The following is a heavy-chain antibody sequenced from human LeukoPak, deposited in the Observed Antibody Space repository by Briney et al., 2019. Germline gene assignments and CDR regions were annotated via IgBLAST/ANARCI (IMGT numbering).Heavy chain of an antibody. CDR3: ARTAPTLAYDY. Sequence: GESLKISSKGPGYSFTSYWIGWVRQMPGKGLEWMGIIYPGDSDTRYSPSFQGQVTISADKSISTAYLQWSSLKASDTAMYYCARTAPTLAYDYWGQGTLVTVSS. V-gene: IGHV5-51*01. D-gene: IGHD3-16*01. CDR1: GYSFTSYW. J-gene: IGHJ4*02. CDR2: IYPGDSDT.